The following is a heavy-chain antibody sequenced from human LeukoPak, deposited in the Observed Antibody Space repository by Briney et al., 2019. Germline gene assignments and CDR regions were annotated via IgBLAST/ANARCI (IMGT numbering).Heavy chain of an antibody. CDR3: ARNNWNYAFDY. V-gene: IGHV3-53*01. Sequence: GGSLRLSCAASGFTVSSNYMSWVRQAPGKGLEWVSVIYSGGSTYYADSVKGRFTISRDNSKNTLHLQMNSLRAEDTAVYYCARNNWNYAFDYWGQGTLVTVSS. J-gene: IGHJ4*02. CDR2: IYSGGST. CDR1: GFTVSSNY. D-gene: IGHD1-7*01.